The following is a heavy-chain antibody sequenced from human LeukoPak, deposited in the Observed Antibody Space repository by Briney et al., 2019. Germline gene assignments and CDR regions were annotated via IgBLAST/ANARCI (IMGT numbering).Heavy chain of an antibody. CDR2: ISSSSSYI. CDR1: GFTFSSYS. CDR3: ARTPTIAAAGTWYFDY. Sequence: PGGSLRLSCAASGFTFSSYSMNWVRQAPGKGLEWVSSISSSSSYIYYADSVKGRFTISRDNAKNSLYLQMNSLRAEDTAVYYCARTPTIAAAGTWYFDYWGQGTLVTVSS. D-gene: IGHD6-13*01. V-gene: IGHV3-21*01. J-gene: IGHJ4*02.